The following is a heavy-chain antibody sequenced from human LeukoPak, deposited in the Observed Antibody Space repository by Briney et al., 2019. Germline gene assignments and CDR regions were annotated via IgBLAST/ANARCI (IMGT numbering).Heavy chain of an antibody. CDR1: GYLFTSYW. J-gene: IGHJ4*02. Sequence: GESLEISCQGAGYLFTSYWIGWGRQLPGKGLEWMGVIYPGDSHTRYSPSFQGQGTISADKSISTPYLQWNSLKASDTAIYYCTRSPDIDILTGYSRYYFDYWGQGTLVTVSS. CDR3: TRSPDIDILTGYSRYYFDY. D-gene: IGHD3-9*01. CDR2: IYPGDSHT. V-gene: IGHV5-51*01.